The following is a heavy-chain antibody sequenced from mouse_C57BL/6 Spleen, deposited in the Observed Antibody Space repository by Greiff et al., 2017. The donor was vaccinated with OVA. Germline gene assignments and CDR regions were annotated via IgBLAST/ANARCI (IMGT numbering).Heavy chain of an antibody. J-gene: IGHJ4*01. V-gene: IGHV5-9-1*02. CDR1: GFTFSSYA. CDR2: ISSGGDYI. Sequence: EVQGVESGAGLVKPGGSLKLSCAASGFTFSSYAMSWVRQTPEKRLEWVAYISSGGDYIYYADTVKGRFTISRDNARNTLYLQMSSLKSEDTAMYYCTRDHGYNAMDYWGQGTSVTVSS. CDR3: TRDHGYNAMDY.